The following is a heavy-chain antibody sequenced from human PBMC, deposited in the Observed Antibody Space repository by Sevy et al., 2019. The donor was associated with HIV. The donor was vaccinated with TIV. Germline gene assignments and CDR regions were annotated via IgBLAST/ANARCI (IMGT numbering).Heavy chain of an antibody. D-gene: IGHD2-15*01. CDR1: GFTFSSYG. J-gene: IGHJ4*02. CDR2: IRYDGSNK. CDR3: AKDLCSGGSWYPYFDY. V-gene: IGHV3-30*02. Sequence: GGSLRLSCAASGFTFSSYGMHWVRQAPGKGLEWVAFIRYDGSNKYYADSVKGRFTNSRDNSRNTLYLQMNSLRAEDTAVYYCAKDLCSGGSWYPYFDYWGQGTLVTVSS.